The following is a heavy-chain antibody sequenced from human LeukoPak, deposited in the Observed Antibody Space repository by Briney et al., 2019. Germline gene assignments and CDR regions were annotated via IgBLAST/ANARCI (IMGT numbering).Heavy chain of an antibody. CDR2: MYYSESA. J-gene: IGHJ6*03. CDR3: ARFPASAEYRHYYHMDV. D-gene: IGHD6-25*01. V-gene: IGHV4-59*01. Sequence: SEALSLTCTVSGGSISNNFWTWIRQPPGKGLECIGFMYYSESASYNPSLNSRVTVSVVNSKTHISLKLTSVTAADTAVYYCARFPASAEYRHYYHMDVWGKGTTVTVSS. CDR1: GGSISNNF.